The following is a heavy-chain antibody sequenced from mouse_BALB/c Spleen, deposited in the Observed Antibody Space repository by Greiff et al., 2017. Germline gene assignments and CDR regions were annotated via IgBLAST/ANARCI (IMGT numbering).Heavy chain of an antibody. Sequence: VQLHQSGAELARPGASVKLSCKASGYTFTDYYINWVKQRTGQGLEWIGEIYPGSGNTYYNEKFKGKATLTADKSSSTAYMQLSSLTSEDSAVYFCARSHYYGSSRYYAMDYWGQGTAVTVSS. V-gene: IGHV1-77*01. CDR3: ARSHYYGSSRYYAMDY. J-gene: IGHJ4*01. D-gene: IGHD1-1*01. CDR2: IYPGSGNT. CDR1: GYTFTDYY.